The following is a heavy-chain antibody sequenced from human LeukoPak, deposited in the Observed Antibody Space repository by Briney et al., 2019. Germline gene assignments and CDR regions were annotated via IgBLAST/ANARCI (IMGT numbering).Heavy chain of an antibody. CDR1: GFTFGDYV. Sequence: PGGSLRLSCTTSGFTFGDYVVSWFRQAPGKGLEWVGFIRSKPYGGTTEYAASVKGRFTISRDDSKSIAYLQMNSLKTEDTAVYYCTRDRRTGEYYFDYWGQGTLVTVSS. J-gene: IGHJ4*02. D-gene: IGHD7-27*01. CDR3: TRDRRTGEYYFDY. CDR2: IRSKPYGGTT. V-gene: IGHV3-49*03.